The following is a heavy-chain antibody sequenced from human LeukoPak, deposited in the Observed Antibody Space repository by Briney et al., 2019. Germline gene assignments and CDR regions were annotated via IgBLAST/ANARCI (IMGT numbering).Heavy chain of an antibody. CDR1: GFTFSGYA. V-gene: IGHV3-23*01. Sequence: GGSLRLSCAGSGFTFSGYAMSWVRQAPGKGLEWVSAISGSGGSTYYADSVKGRFTISRDNSKNTLYLQMNSLRAEDTAVYYCAKHPYGSGSPGPNYYFDYWGQGTLVTVSS. J-gene: IGHJ4*02. D-gene: IGHD3-10*01. CDR3: AKHPYGSGSPGPNYYFDY. CDR2: ISGSGGST.